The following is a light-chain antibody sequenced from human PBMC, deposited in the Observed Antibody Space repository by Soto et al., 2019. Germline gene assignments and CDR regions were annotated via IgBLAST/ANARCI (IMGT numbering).Light chain of an antibody. CDR1: SSDVGGYNY. CDR2: EVS. CDR3: SSYAGSNKPFV. Sequence: QPVLTQPPSASGSPGQSVTISCTGTSSDVGGYNYVSWYQQHPGKAPKLLIYEVSKRPSGVPDRFSGSKSGITASLTVSGLQAEDEADYYCSSYAGSNKPFVFGTGTKLTVL. V-gene: IGLV2-8*01. J-gene: IGLJ1*01.